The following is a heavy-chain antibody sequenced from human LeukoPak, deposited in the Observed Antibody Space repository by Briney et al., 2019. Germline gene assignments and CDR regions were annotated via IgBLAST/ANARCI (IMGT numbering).Heavy chain of an antibody. V-gene: IGHV3-30*18. CDR3: AKDLFVSY. D-gene: IGHD2-21*01. CDR2: ILYDGSNK. J-gene: IGHJ4*02. Sequence: GGSLRLSCAASGFTFSSYGMHWVRQAPGKGLEWVAVILYDGSNKYYADSVKGRSTISRDNSKNTLYLQMNSLRAEDTAVYYCAKDLFVSYWGQGTLVTVSS. CDR1: GFTFSSYG.